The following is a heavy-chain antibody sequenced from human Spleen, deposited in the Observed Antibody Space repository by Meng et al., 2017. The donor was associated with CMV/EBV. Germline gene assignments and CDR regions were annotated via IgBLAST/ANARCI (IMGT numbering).Heavy chain of an antibody. D-gene: IGHD2-15*01. Sequence: SETLSLTCTVSGGSFSGYYWSWIRQPPGKGLEWIGEINHSGRNNYNSSLKSRVTISVDASKNQVSLKLSSVTAADTAVYYCARGGYCSGGSCYSGYTGYWGQGTLVTVSS. J-gene: IGHJ4*02. CDR3: ARGGYCSGGSCYSGYTGY. CDR2: INHSGRN. CDR1: GGSFSGYY. V-gene: IGHV4-34*01.